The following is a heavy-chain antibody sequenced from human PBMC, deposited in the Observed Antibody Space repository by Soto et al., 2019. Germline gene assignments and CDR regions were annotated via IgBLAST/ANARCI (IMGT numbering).Heavy chain of an antibody. Sequence: GASVKVSCKASGGTFSSYAISWGRQAPGQGLEWMGGIIPIFGTASYAQKFQGRVTITADESTSTAYMELSSLRSEDTAVYYCAPGGLSSSSFDYYYGMDVWGQGTTVTVS. CDR3: APGGLSSSSFDYYYGMDV. CDR2: IIPIFGTA. CDR1: GGTFSSYA. D-gene: IGHD6-6*01. J-gene: IGHJ6*02. V-gene: IGHV1-69*13.